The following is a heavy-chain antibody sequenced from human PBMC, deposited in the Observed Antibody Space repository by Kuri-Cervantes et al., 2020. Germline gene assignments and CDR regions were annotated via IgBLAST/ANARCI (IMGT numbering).Heavy chain of an antibody. CDR3: ARETSSGWYPDAFDI. V-gene: IGHV4-4*07. Sequence: GSLRLSCTVSGGSISSYYWSWIRQPAGKGLEWIGRIYTSGSTNYNPSLKSRVTMSVDTSKNQFSPKLSSVTAADTAVYYCARETSSGWYPDAFDIWGQGTMVTVSS. J-gene: IGHJ3*02. CDR1: GGSISSYY. CDR2: IYTSGST. D-gene: IGHD6-19*01.